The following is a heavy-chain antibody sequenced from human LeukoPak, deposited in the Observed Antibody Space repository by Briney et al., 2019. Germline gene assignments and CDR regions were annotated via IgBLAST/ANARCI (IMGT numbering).Heavy chain of an antibody. CDR2: MNPNRGNT. D-gene: IGHD2-2*01. V-gene: IGHV1-8*01. CDR1: GYTFTSYD. Sequence: ASVKVSCKASGYTFTSYDINWVRQATGQGLEWMGWMNPNRGNTGYAQKFQGRVTMTRNTSISTAYMELSSLRSEDTAVYYCAYCSSTSCYVGDYYYYGMDVWGQGTTVTVSS. CDR3: AYCSSTSCYVGDYYYYGMDV. J-gene: IGHJ6*02.